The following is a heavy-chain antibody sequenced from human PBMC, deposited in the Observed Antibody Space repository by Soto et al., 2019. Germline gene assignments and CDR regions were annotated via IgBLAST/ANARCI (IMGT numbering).Heavy chain of an antibody. CDR3: ARGDATKIVVTTYYGMDV. J-gene: IGHJ6*02. V-gene: IGHV1-46*01. CDR1: GYTFTSYY. Sequence: GASVKVSCKASGYTFTSYYMHWVRQAPGQGLEWMGIINPSGGSTSYAQKFQDRVTITADESTTTVYMEVRSLTSEDTAVYYCARGDATKIVVTTYYGMDVWGQGTTVTVSS. D-gene: IGHD3-22*01. CDR2: INPSGGST.